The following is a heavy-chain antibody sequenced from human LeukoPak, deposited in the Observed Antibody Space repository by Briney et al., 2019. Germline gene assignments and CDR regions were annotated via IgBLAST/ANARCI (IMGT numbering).Heavy chain of an antibody. D-gene: IGHD3-9*01. CDR3: AREADYDILTGSKGDYYYYGMDV. CDR1: GFTFSSYW. Sequence: PGGSLRLSCAASGFTFSSYWMHWVRQAPGKGLVWVSRINSDGSSTSYADSVKGRFTISRDNAKNTLYLQMNSLRAEDTAVYYCAREADYDILTGSKGDYYYYGMDVWGQGTTVTVSS. V-gene: IGHV3-74*01. J-gene: IGHJ6*02. CDR2: INSDGSST.